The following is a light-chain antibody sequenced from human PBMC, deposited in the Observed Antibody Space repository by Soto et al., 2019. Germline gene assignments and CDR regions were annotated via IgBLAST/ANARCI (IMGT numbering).Light chain of an antibody. CDR1: QSVSGTY. CDR2: DSC. J-gene: IGKJ2*01. Sequence: EVVLTQSPGTLSLSPGERATLSCRPSQSVSGTYLTWHQQRPDQAPRRLIFDSCSKATDTPDRFSGSGSGTDFTLTISRLEPEDFAVYYCQHYDTSSYTFGQGTKVEIK. CDR3: QHYDTSSYT. V-gene: IGKV3-20*01.